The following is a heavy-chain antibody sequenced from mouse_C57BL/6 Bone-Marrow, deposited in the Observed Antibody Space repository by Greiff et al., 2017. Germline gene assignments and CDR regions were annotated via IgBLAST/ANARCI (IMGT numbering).Heavy chain of an antibody. V-gene: IGHV1-50*01. D-gene: IGHD2-2*01. CDR3: ARSDYGDDGDY. Sequence: QVQLQQPGAELVKPGASVKLSCKASGYTFTSYWMQWVKQRPGQGLEWIGEIDPSDSYTNYNQKFKGKATLTVDTSSSTAYMQLRSLTSEDYAVYYWARSDYGDDGDYWGQGTTLTVSS. CDR2: IDPSDSYT. J-gene: IGHJ2*01. CDR1: GYTFTSYW.